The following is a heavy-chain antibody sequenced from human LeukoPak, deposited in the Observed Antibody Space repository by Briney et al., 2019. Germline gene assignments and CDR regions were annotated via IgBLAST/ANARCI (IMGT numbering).Heavy chain of an antibody. Sequence: GESLKISCKGSGYSFTSYWIGWVRQMPGKGLEWMGIIYPGDSDTRYSPSFQGQVTISADKPINTAYLQWSSLKASDTAMYYCARGGSGSYYPNDAFDIWGQGTMVTVSS. CDR1: GYSFTSYW. CDR3: ARGGSGSYYPNDAFDI. J-gene: IGHJ3*02. V-gene: IGHV5-51*04. D-gene: IGHD3-10*01. CDR2: IYPGDSDT.